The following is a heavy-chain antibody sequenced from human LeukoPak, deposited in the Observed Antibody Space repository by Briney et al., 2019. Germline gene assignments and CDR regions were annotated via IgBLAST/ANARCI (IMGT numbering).Heavy chain of an antibody. V-gene: IGHV3-21*01. Sequence: PGGSLRLSCAASGFTFSSYEMNWVRQAPGKGLEWVSSISSSSSYIYYADSVKGRFTISRDNAKNSLYLQMNSLRAEDTAVYYCARAPSLWAFDIWGQGTMVTVSS. CDR2: ISSSSSYI. CDR3: ARAPSLWAFDI. CDR1: GFTFSSYE. J-gene: IGHJ3*02. D-gene: IGHD2-21*01.